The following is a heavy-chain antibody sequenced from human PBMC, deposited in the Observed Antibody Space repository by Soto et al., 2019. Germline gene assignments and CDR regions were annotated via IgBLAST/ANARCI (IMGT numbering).Heavy chain of an antibody. D-gene: IGHD6-19*01. V-gene: IGHV3-43*02. CDR3: AKTGRDSSGWSQYYYYYGMDV. CDR2: ISGDGGST. J-gene: IGHJ6*02. CDR1: GFTFDDYA. Sequence: GGSLRLSCAASGFTFDDYAMHWVRQAPGKGLEWVSLISGDGGSTYYADSVKGRFTISRDNSKNSLYLQMNILRTEDTALYYCAKTGRDSSGWSQYYYYYGMDVWGQGTTVTVSS.